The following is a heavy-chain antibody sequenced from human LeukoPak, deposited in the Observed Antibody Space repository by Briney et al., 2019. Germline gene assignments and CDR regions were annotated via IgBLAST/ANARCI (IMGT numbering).Heavy chain of an antibody. D-gene: IGHD6-19*01. CDR1: GYTFTSYA. Sequence: ASVKVSCKASGYTFTSYAMHWVRQAPGQRLEWMGWINAGNGNTKYSQKFQGRVTITRDTSASTAYMELSGLRSEDTAVYYCASSPGVSRIAVAGNAFDYWGQGTLVTVSS. CDR3: ASSPGVSRIAVAGNAFDY. CDR2: INAGNGNT. J-gene: IGHJ4*02. V-gene: IGHV1-3*01.